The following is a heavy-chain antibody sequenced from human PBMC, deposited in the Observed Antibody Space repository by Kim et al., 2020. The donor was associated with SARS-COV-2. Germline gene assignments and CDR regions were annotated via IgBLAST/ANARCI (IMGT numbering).Heavy chain of an antibody. J-gene: IGHJ4*02. Sequence: GRFTISRDNAKNSLYLQMNSLRAGDTAVYYCARGDYDFVWGSYHYTSDYWGQGTLVTVSS. V-gene: IGHV3-11*05. D-gene: IGHD3-16*02. CDR3: ARGDYDFVWGSYHYTSDY.